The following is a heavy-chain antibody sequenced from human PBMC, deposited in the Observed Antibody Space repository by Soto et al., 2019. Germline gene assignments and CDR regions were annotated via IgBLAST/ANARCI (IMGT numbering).Heavy chain of an antibody. CDR3: ARVIAVAGTGVDITPYNWFDT. CDR1: GYTFTSYG. J-gene: IGHJ5*02. V-gene: IGHV1-18*04. CDR2: ISAYNGNT. Sequence: GASVKVSCKASGYTFTSYGISWVRQAPGQGLEWMGWISAYNGNTNYAQKLQGRVTMTTDTSTSTAYMELRSLRSDDTAVYYCARVIAVAGTGVDITPYNWFDTWGQGTLVTVSS. D-gene: IGHD6-19*01.